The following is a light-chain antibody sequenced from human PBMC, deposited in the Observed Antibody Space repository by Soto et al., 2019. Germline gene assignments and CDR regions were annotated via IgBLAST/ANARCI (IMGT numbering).Light chain of an antibody. CDR3: QQSYGTPPWT. CDR1: QSITNY. J-gene: IGKJ1*01. CDR2: AAS. V-gene: IGKV1-39*01. Sequence: DLQMTQSPSSLSASVGDRVTITCRASQSITNYLNWYQQKPGKAPKLLIYAASNLQSGVPSRFSGSGSGTDFTLTISSLQPEDFATYYCQQSYGTPPWTFGQGTKVEIK.